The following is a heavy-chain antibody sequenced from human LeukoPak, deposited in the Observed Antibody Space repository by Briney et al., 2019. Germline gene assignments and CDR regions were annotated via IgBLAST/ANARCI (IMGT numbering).Heavy chain of an antibody. Sequence: SVKVSCKASGGTFSSYAISWVRQAPGQGLEWMGGIIPIFGTANYARKFQGRVTITTDESTSTAYMELSSLRSEDTAVYYCARATGDCSSTSCRNNWFDPWGQGTLVTVSS. V-gene: IGHV1-69*05. D-gene: IGHD2-2*01. CDR2: IIPIFGTA. CDR1: GGTFSSYA. CDR3: ARATGDCSSTSCRNNWFDP. J-gene: IGHJ5*02.